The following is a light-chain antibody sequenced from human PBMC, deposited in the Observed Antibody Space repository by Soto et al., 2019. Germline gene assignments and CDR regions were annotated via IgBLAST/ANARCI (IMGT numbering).Light chain of an antibody. Sequence: QSVLTQPASVSGSPGPSITISCTGTSSDVGSYNLVSWYQQHPGKAPKFMISEVSKRPSGVSDRFFGSKSGNTASLTISGLQAEDEADYYCCSYAGSSIVVFGGGTTLTVL. V-gene: IGLV2-23*02. CDR3: CSYAGSSIVV. CDR1: SSDVGSYNL. J-gene: IGLJ2*01. CDR2: EVS.